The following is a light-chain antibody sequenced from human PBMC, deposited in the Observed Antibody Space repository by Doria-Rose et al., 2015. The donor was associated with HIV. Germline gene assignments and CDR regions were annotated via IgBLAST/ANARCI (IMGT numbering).Light chain of an antibody. CDR3: HQYGTSWT. V-gene: IGKV3-20*01. CDR2: DGS. J-gene: IGKJ1*01. Sequence: EIVMTQSPGALSLSSGERATLSCSASLSFSSTYLAWYQQKPGQAPSLLIYDGSTRATGIPDRFSASGSGTDFTLTINRLEPEDFALYYCHQYGTSWTFGQGTKVEI. CDR1: LSFSSTY.